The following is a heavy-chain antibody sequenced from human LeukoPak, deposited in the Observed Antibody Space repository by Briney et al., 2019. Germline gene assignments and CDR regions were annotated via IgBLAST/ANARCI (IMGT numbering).Heavy chain of an antibody. CDR3: ARDRYCSSTSCYGFDP. CDR2: IYYSGSS. V-gene: IGHV4-59*01. J-gene: IGHJ5*02. D-gene: IGHD2-2*01. CDR1: GGSISSYY. Sequence: PETLSLTCTVSGGSISSYYWSWIRQPPGKGLEWIGYIYYSGSSNYNPSLKSRVTISVDTSKNQFSLKLSSMTAADTAVYYCARDRYCSSTSCYGFDPWGQGTLVTVSS.